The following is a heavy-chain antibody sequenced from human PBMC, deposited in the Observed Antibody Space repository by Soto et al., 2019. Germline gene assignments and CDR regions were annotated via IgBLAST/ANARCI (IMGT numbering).Heavy chain of an antibody. CDR1: GYTFTSYG. D-gene: IGHD3-10*01. V-gene: IGHV1-18*01. CDR2: IGAYNGNT. CDR3: ARDRVLPRRTSGSGSWDAFDI. Sequence: GXSVKVSCKASGYTFTSYGISWVRQAPGQGLEWMGWIGAYNGNTNYAQKLQGRVTMTTDTSTSTAYMELRSLRSEDTAVYYCARDRVLPRRTSGSGSWDAFDIWGQGTMVTVSS. J-gene: IGHJ3*02.